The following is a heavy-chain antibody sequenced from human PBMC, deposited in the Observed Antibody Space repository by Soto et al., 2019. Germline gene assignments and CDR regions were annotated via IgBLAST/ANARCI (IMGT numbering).Heavy chain of an antibody. V-gene: IGHV3-9*01. CDR2: ISWNSARI. D-gene: IGHD3-10*01. CDR3: AKDILFGETSYYYCMDV. J-gene: IGHJ6*02. Sequence: EVQLVESGGGLVQPGRSLRLSCGASGFTFDDYAMHWVRQAPGKGLEWVSGISWNSARIDYADSVKGRFTVSRDNAKNSLYLQMNSLRAEDTALYFCAKDILFGETSYYYCMDVWGQGTTVTVSS. CDR1: GFTFDDYA.